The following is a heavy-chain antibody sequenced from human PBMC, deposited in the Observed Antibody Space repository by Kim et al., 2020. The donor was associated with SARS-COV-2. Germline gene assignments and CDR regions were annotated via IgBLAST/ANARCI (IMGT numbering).Heavy chain of an antibody. D-gene: IGHD4-17*01. CDR1: GFSFSSYG. J-gene: IGHJ6*04. Sequence: GGSLRLSCAASGFSFSSYGMHWVRQAPGKGLEWVAVIWYDGSNTYYADSVKGRFTISRDNSKNTLYLQMNSLRAEDTAVYYCAKDFQDDYGYYGYNGMDVWGERTTGTVSS. V-gene: IGHV3-33*06. CDR3: AKDFQDDYGYYGYNGMDV. CDR2: IWYDGSNT.